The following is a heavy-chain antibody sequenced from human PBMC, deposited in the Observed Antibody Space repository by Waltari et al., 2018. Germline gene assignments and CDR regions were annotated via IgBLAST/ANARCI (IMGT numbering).Heavy chain of an antibody. Sequence: VQLQQWGAGLLTPSETLSLTCAVYGGSLSGYYWSWFRQPPGKGLEWIGKIDQSGGTNYRPSFKSRVTISVDTSKMQFSLKLASVTAADTAVYYCARGNVGYFQHWGQGTLVSVSS. CDR3: ARGNVGYFQH. CDR1: GGSLSGYY. CDR2: IDQSGGT. V-gene: IGHV4-34*01. J-gene: IGHJ1*01. D-gene: IGHD6-13*01.